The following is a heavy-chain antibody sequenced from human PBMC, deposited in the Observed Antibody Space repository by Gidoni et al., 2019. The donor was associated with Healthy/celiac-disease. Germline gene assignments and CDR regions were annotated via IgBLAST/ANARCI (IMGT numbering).Heavy chain of an antibody. V-gene: IGHV3-23*01. J-gene: IGHJ3*02. CDR1: GFTFSSSA. D-gene: IGHD3-22*01. CDR3: AKELSITMIVVAGGAFDI. CDR2: ISGSGGST. Sequence: EVQLLESGGGLVQPGGSLRLSCAASGFTFSSSAMSWVRQAPGKGLEWVSAISGSGGSTYYADSVKGRFTISRDNSKNTLYLQMNSLRAEDTAVYYCAKELSITMIVVAGGAFDIWGQGTMVTVSS.